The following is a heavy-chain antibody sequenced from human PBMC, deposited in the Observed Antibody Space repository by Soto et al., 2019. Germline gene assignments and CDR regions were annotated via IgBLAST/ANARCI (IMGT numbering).Heavy chain of an antibody. CDR3: ARAGATYYDFWSGPYYYGMDV. J-gene: IGHJ6*02. CDR1: GYTFTGYY. D-gene: IGHD3-3*01. V-gene: IGHV1-2*04. Sequence: ASVKVSCKASGYTFTGYYMHWVRQAPGQGLEWMGWINPNSGGTNYAQKFQGWVTMTRDTSISTAYMELSRLRSDDTAVYYCARAGATYYDFWSGPYYYGMDVWGQGTTVTVSS. CDR2: INPNSGGT.